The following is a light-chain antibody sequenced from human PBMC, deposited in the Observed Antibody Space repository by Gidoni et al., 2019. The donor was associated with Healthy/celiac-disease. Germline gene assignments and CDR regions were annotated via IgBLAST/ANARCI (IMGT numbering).Light chain of an antibody. V-gene: IGLV3-1*01. CDR1: KLGDKY. CDR2: QDS. CDR3: QAWDSSTVV. Sequence: SYELTQPPSVSVSPGQTASITCSGDKLGDKYACWYKQKPGQSPVLVSYQDSKRPSGIPERFSGSNCGNTATLTISGTQAMDEADYDCQAWDSSTVVFGGGTKLTVL. J-gene: IGLJ2*01.